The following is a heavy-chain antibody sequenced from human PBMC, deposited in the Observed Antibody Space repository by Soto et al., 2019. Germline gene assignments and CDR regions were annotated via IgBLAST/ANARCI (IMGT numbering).Heavy chain of an antibody. CDR2: IYYSGST. J-gene: IGHJ5*02. V-gene: IGHV4-30-4*01. Sequence: QVQLQESGPGLVKPSQTLSLTCTVSGGSINSGDYYWSWIRQPPGKGLEWIGYIYYSGSTYYNPSLQRRVSISADTSKNQFSLKLGSVTAADTAVYYCARAKGLVTVTTSWFDPWGQGTLVTVSS. D-gene: IGHD4-17*01. CDR1: GGSINSGDYY. CDR3: ARAKGLVTVTTSWFDP.